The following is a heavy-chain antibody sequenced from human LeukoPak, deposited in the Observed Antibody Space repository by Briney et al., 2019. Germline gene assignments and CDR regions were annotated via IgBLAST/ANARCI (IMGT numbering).Heavy chain of an antibody. Sequence: GGSLRLSCVASGFPFSSYVMNWVRQAPGKGLEWVSYISSSSTIYYADSVKGRFTISRDNAKNSLYLQMNSLRVEDTAVYYCARRLAATMVRGVIINPTNWFDPWGQGTLVTVSS. CDR3: ARRLAATMVRGVIINPTNWFDP. D-gene: IGHD3-10*01. CDR2: ISSSSTI. CDR1: GFPFSSYV. V-gene: IGHV3-48*01. J-gene: IGHJ5*02.